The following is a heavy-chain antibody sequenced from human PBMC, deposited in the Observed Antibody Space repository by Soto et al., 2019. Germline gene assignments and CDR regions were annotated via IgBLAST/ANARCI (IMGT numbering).Heavy chain of an antibody. CDR3: ARASFSYYYFWSGPNYYFDY. J-gene: IGHJ4*02. Sequence: QVQLQQSGPGLVKPSQTLSLTCAISGDSVSSNSAAWNWIRQSPSRGLEWLGRTYYRSKWYNDYAVSVKSRITINPDTSKNQFSLQLNSVTPEDTAVYYCARASFSYYYFWSGPNYYFDYWGQGTLVTVSS. CDR1: GDSVSSNSAA. D-gene: IGHD3-3*01. CDR2: TYYRSKWYN. V-gene: IGHV6-1*01.